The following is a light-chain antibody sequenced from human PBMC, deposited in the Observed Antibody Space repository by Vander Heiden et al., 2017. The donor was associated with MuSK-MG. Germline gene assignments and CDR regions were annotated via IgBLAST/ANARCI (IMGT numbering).Light chain of an antibody. CDR1: NSDVGRYNF. Sequence: QSALTQPASVSGSPGQSITISCTGTNSDVGRYNFVSWYQQHPGKAPKLIISEVSVRPSGVSNRFSGSKSGNTASLTISGLQAEDEADYYCSSYTSTSIFPYVFGTGTQVTVL. CDR2: EVS. CDR3: SSYTSTSIFPYV. J-gene: IGLJ1*01. V-gene: IGLV2-14*01.